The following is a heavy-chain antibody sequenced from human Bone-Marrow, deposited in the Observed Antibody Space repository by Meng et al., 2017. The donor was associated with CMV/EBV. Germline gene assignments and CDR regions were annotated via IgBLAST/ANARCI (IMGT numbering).Heavy chain of an antibody. D-gene: IGHD5-12*01. CDR1: CGSIRSFY. CDR3: ARGGMTTITRVDY. Sequence: CTVSCGSIRSFYWYWLRQPPGKGLEWIGYIYYSGRTDYNPSLESRVTISVDTSKNQFSLNLRSVTAADTAVYYCARGGMTTITRVDYWGQGTLVTVSS. CDR2: IYYSGRT. V-gene: IGHV4-59*01. J-gene: IGHJ4*02.